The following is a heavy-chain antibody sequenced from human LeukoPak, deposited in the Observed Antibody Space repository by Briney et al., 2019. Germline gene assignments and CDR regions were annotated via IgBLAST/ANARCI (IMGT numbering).Heavy chain of an antibody. CDR2: INWNGGST. V-gene: IGHV3-20*04. D-gene: IGHD3-22*01. J-gene: IGHJ4*02. CDR1: GFTFDDYG. Sequence: RSGGSLRLSCAASGFTFDDYGMSWVRQAPGKGLEWVSGINWNGGSTGYADSVKGRFTISRDNAKNSLYLQMNSLRAEDSALYYCAREGGYYYDSSGSDWGQGTLVTVSS. CDR3: AREGGYYYDSSGSD.